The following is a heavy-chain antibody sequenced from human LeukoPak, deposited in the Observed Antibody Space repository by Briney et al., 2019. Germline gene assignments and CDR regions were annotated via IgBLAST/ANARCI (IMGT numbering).Heavy chain of an antibody. CDR1: GGSISSYY. D-gene: IGHD3-3*01. V-gene: IGHV4-59*01. Sequence: SETLSLTCTVSGGSISSYYWSWIRQPPGKGLEWIGYIYYSGSTNYNPSLKSRVTISVDTSKNQFSLKLSSVTAADTAVYYCAREAPMRGYYDFWSGYFYYMDVWGKGTTVTVSS. J-gene: IGHJ6*03. CDR3: AREAPMRGYYDFWSGYFYYMDV. CDR2: IYYSGST.